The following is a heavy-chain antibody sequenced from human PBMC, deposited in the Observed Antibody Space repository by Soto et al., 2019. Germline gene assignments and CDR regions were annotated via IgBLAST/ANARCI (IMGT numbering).Heavy chain of an antibody. CDR1: GGSISSSSYY. Sequence: SETLSLTCTVSGGSISSSSYYWGWIRQPPGKGLEWIGSIYYSGSTYYNPSLKSRVTISVDTSKNQFSLKLSSVTAADTAVYYCAREANVDTAMVAYFDYWGQGTLVTVSS. J-gene: IGHJ4*02. CDR3: AREANVDTAMVAYFDY. D-gene: IGHD5-18*01. V-gene: IGHV4-39*01. CDR2: IYYSGST.